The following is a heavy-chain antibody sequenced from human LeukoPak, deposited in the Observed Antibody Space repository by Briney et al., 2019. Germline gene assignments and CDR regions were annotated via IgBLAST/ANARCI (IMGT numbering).Heavy chain of an antibody. Sequence: PAASVKASCKASGYTFTSYGISWVRQAPGQGLEWMGWISAYNGNTNYAQKLQGRVTMTTDTSTSTAYMELRSLRSDDTAVYYCARWVRGYCSSTSCRYWYFDLWGRGTLVTVSS. J-gene: IGHJ2*01. CDR2: ISAYNGNT. CDR1: GYTFTSYG. V-gene: IGHV1-18*01. CDR3: ARWVRGYCSSTSCRYWYFDL. D-gene: IGHD2-2*01.